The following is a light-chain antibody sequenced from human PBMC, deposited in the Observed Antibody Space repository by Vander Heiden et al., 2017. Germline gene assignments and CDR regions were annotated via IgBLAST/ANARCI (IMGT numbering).Light chain of an antibody. CDR1: SSDVGSYDL. V-gene: IGLV2-23*02. Sequence: SPLTHPASLSGSPGQSTPLSCTGNSSDVGSYDLVSWYQQHPGKAPKLMIYEVSKRPSGVAKRFSGSKAGNTASLTISGLQAEDEADYYCCSYAGSSTWVFGGGTKLTVL. CDR2: EVS. J-gene: IGLJ3*02. CDR3: CSYAGSSTWV.